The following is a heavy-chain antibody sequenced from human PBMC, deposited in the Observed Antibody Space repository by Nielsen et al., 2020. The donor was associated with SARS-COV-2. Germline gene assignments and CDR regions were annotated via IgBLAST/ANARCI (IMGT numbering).Heavy chain of an antibody. V-gene: IGHV3-23*01. CDR3: AKDGVTPSFDY. CDR1: GFTFSSYA. CDR2: ISGSGGST. J-gene: IGHJ4*02. D-gene: IGHD2-21*02. Sequence: GESLKISCAASGFTFSSYAMSWVRQAPGKGLEWVSAISGSGGSTYYADSVKGRFTISRDNSKNTLYLQMNSLRAEDTAVYYCAKDGVTPSFDYWGQGTLVTVSS.